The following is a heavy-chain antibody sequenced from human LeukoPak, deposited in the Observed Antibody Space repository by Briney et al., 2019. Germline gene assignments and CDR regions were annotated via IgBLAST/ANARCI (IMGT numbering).Heavy chain of an antibody. V-gene: IGHV1-8*01. CDR2: MNPNSGNT. CDR1: GYTFTSYD. D-gene: IGHD3-10*01. J-gene: IGHJ1*01. Sequence: ASVKVSCKASGYTFTSYDINWVRQATGQGLEWMGWMNPNSGNTGYAQKFQGRVTMTRNTSISTAYMELSSLRSEDTAVYYCARGIAGQRLITMVRGVIIPRYFQHWGQGTLVTVSS. CDR3: ARGIAGQRLITMVRGVIIPRYFQH.